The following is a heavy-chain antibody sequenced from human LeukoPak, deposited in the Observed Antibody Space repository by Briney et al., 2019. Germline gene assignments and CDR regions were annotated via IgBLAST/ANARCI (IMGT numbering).Heavy chain of an antibody. CDR2: IRYDGSYK. CDR1: GFTFSTYG. CDR3: AKDSVVLSMVRGDIDY. Sequence: PGGSLRLSCAASGFTFSTYGMHWVRQAPGKGLEWVTFIRYDGSYKYYADSVKGRFTISRDNSKNTLYLQMNSLRAEDTAVYYCAKDSVVLSMVRGDIDYWGQGTLVTVSS. V-gene: IGHV3-30*02. D-gene: IGHD3-10*01. J-gene: IGHJ4*02.